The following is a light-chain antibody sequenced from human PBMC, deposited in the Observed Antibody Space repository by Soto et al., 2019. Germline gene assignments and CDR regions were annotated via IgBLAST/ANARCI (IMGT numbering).Light chain of an antibody. V-gene: IGLV2-14*01. CDR2: DVT. CDR1: SSDVGNNNY. Sequence: QCALTQPASVSGSPGQSITISCTGTSSDVGNNNYVSWYQQNPGKAPKVMICDVTNRPSGVSNRFSGSKSGNTASLTISGLQAEDEADYYCSSFTGSSYVFGTGTKVTVL. J-gene: IGLJ1*01. CDR3: SSFTGSSYV.